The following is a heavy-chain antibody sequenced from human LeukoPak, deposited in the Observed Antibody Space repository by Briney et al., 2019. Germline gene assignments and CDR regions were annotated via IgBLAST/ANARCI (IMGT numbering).Heavy chain of an antibody. CDR2: ISYDGRNN. D-gene: IGHD3-22*01. V-gene: IGHV3-30*18. Sequence: PGGSLRLSCAASGFTFSSYAMHWVRQGPGKGLEWVAIISYDGRNNHYADSVKGRFTISRDNSKNTLHLQMNSLRAEDTAVYYCAKLGFDSSGSHTLFDYWGQGTLVTVSS. J-gene: IGHJ4*02. CDR1: GFTFSSYA. CDR3: AKLGFDSSGSHTLFDY.